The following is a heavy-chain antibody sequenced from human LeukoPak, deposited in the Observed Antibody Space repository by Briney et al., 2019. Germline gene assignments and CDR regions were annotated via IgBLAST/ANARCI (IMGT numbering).Heavy chain of an antibody. Sequence: ASVKVSCKASGGTFSSCAISWVRQAPGQGLEWMGGIIPIFGTANYAQKFQGRVTITADESTSTAYMELSSLRSEDTAVYYCARGSIAAAGTFDYWGQGTLVTVSS. CDR1: GGTFSSCA. V-gene: IGHV1-69*13. CDR3: ARGSIAAAGTFDY. J-gene: IGHJ4*02. CDR2: IIPIFGTA. D-gene: IGHD6-13*01.